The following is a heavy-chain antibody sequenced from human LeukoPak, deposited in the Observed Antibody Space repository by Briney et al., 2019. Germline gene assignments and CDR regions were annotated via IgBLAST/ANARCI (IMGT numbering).Heavy chain of an antibody. D-gene: IGHD5-18*01. CDR3: ARGKVDTATYYDY. J-gene: IGHJ4*02. CDR1: GFTFSSYG. CDR2: IWYDGSNK. Sequence: GGPLRLSCAASGFTFSSYGMHWVRQAPGKGLEWVAVIWYDGSNKYYADSVKGRFTISRDNSKNTLYLQMNSLRAEDTAVYYCARGKVDTATYYDYWGQGTLVTVSS. V-gene: IGHV3-33*01.